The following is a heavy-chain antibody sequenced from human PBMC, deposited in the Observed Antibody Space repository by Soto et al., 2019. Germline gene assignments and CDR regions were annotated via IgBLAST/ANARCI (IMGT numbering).Heavy chain of an antibody. D-gene: IGHD3-22*01. CDR2: IYYSGST. CDR1: GGSISSYY. V-gene: IGHV4-59*01. CDR3: ARDYYDSSGPRFDP. J-gene: IGHJ5*02. Sequence: NPSETLSLTCTVSGGSISSYYWSWIRQPPGKGLEWIGYIYYSGSTNYNPSLKSRVTISVDTSKNQFSLKLSSVTAADTAVYYCARDYYDSSGPRFDPWGQGTLVTVSS.